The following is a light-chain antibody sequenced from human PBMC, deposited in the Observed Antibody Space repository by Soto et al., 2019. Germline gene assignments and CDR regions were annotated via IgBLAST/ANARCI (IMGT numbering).Light chain of an antibody. CDR3: QQFNSYPIT. J-gene: IGKJ5*01. Sequence: DIQMTQSPSSVSASVGDRVTITCRASQGITNRLAWYQQKPGKAPKLLIYEASSLESGVPSRFSGSGSGTEFTLTIAGLQPDDFATYYCQQFNSYPITFGQGTRLEIK. V-gene: IGKV1-5*01. CDR1: QGITNR. CDR2: EAS.